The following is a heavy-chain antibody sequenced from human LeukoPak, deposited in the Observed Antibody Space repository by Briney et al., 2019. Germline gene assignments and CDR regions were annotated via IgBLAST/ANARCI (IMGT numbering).Heavy chain of an antibody. J-gene: IGHJ6*02. CDR3: ARDSATIFGVVINYYYYGMDV. CDR1: GFTFSSYS. V-gene: IGHV3-48*01. CDR2: ISSSSSTI. D-gene: IGHD3-3*01. Sequence: PGGSLRLSCAASGFTFSSYSMTWVRQAPGKGLEWVSYISSSSSTIYYADSVKGRFTISRDNAKNSLYLQMNSLGAEDTAVYYCARDSATIFGVVINYYYYGMDVWGQGTTVTVSS.